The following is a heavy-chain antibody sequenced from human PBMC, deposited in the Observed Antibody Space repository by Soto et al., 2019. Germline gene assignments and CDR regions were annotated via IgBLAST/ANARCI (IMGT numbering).Heavy chain of an antibody. J-gene: IGHJ4*02. Sequence: PRGSLRLSCAASGFTFDNYVMTWVRQAPGKGLEWVSAISRSGDTSYYADSAKGRFTISRDNSKSRLYLEMSSLRAEDTALYYCAKDALVGGGICAFDYWGQGILVTVYS. D-gene: IGHD2-15*01. CDR3: AKDALVGGGICAFDY. CDR1: GFTFDNYV. CDR2: ISRSGDTS. V-gene: IGHV3-23*01.